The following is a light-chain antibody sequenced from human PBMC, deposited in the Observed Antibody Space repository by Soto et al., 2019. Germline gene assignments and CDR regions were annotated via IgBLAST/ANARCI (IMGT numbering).Light chain of an antibody. Sequence: QSVLTQPPLASGTPGQRVTISCSGSSSNIGSNYVYWYQQLPGTAPKLLIYRNNQRPSGVPDRFSGSKSGTSASLAISGLRSEDEADYYCSSYAGSNNWVFGGGTKLTVL. CDR1: SSNIGSNY. J-gene: IGLJ3*02. V-gene: IGLV1-47*01. CDR2: RNN. CDR3: SSYAGSNNWV.